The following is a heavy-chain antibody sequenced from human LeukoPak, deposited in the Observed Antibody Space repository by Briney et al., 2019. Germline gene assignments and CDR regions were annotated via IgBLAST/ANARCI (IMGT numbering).Heavy chain of an antibody. D-gene: IGHD1-26*01. CDR1: GYTFTGYG. CDR2: ISAYNGNT. Sequence: ASVKVSCKASGYTFTGYGISWVRQAPGQGLEWMGWISAYNGNTNYAQKLQGRVTMTTDTSTSTAYMELRSLRSDDTAVYYCARESVGATHFDYWGQGTLVTVSS. CDR3: ARESVGATHFDY. J-gene: IGHJ4*02. V-gene: IGHV1-18*01.